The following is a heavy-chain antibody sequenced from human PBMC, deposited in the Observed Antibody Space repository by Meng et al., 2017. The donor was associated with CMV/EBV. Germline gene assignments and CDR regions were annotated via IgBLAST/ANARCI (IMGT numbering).Heavy chain of an antibody. CDR2: INPNSGGT. J-gene: IGHJ4*02. CDR3: ARDLEVGVRAGRYFDY. Sequence: ASVKVSCKASGYTFTGYCMHWVRQAPGQGLEWMGWINPNSGGTNYAQKFQGRVTMTRDTSISTAYTELSRLRSDDTAVYYCARDLEVGVRAGRYFDYWGQGTLVTVSS. D-gene: IGHD1-26*01. CDR1: GYTFTGYC. V-gene: IGHV1-2*02.